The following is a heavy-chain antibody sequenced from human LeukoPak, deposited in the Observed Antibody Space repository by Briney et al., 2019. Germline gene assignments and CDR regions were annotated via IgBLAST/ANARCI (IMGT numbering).Heavy chain of an antibody. J-gene: IGHJ3*02. CDR1: GGSISSGGYY. D-gene: IGHD6-6*01. Sequence: SQTLSLTCTVSGGSISSGGYYWSWIRQHPGKGLEWIGYIYYSGSTYYNPSLKSRVTISVDTSKNQFSLKLSSVTAADTAVYYCARRSSASIAARGAFDIWGQGTMVTVSS. CDR3: ARRSSASIAARGAFDI. CDR2: IYYSGST. V-gene: IGHV4-31*03.